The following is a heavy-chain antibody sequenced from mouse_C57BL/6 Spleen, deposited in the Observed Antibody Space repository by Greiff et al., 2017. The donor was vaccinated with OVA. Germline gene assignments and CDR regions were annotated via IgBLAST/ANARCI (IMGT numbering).Heavy chain of an antibody. CDR2: IDPSDSYT. CDR3: ARTWDY. Sequence: VQLQQPGAELVKPGASVKLSCKASGYTFTSYWMQWVKQRPGQGLAWIGEIDPSDSYTNYNQKFKGKATLTVDTSSSTAYMQLSSLTSEDSAVYYCARTWDYWGQGTTLTVSS. J-gene: IGHJ2*01. CDR1: GYTFTSYW. V-gene: IGHV1-50*01.